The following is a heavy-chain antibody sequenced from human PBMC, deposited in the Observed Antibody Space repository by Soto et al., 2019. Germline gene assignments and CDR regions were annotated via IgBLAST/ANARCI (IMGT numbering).Heavy chain of an antibody. CDR1: GRTLSSYA. CDR2: IIPIFGTA. CDR3: ARESTQYYYYGMDV. V-gene: IGHV1-69*13. Sequence: GASVKVACKASGRTLSSYAISWVPQALGQGLEWMGGIIPIFGTANYAQKFKGRVTITEDESTSTAYMELSSLRSEDTAVYYCARESTQYYYYGMDVWGQGTTVTVSS. J-gene: IGHJ6*02.